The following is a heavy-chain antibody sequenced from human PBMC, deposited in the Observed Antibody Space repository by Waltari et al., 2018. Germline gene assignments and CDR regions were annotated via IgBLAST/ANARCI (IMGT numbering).Heavy chain of an antibody. D-gene: IGHD4-17*01. CDR1: GESFSDHF. V-gene: IGHV4-34*01. CDR3: ARAPSFHYGVFSVPLTLDY. J-gene: IGHJ3*01. CDR2: MNHRGSG. Sequence: QVQLNQWGAGVLKPSETLSLTCAVYGESFSDHFWTWIRQPPGKGLEWIGQMNHRGSGTYNPSLKNRVTISVDTSMNQFSLMMTSLTAADTAFYYCARAPSFHYGVFSVPLTLDYWSQGTMVFVSS.